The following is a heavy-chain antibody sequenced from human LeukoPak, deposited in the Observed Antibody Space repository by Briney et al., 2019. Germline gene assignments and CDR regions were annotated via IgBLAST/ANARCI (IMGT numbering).Heavy chain of an antibody. V-gene: IGHV4-59*01. CDR3: ARVHGTNQKYYYYYMDV. D-gene: IGHD2-8*01. CDR2: NYYSGST. CDR1: GGSIHSYY. J-gene: IGHJ6*03. Sequence: PSETLSLTCTVSGGSIHSYYWSWIRQPPGKGLEWIGYNYYSGSTDYNPPLKSRVTISVDTSKNQFSLKLSSVTAADTAVYYCARVHGTNQKYYYYYMDVWGKGTTVTVSS.